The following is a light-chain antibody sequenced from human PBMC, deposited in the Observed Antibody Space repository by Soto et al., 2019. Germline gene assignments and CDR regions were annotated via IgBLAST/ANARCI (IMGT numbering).Light chain of an antibody. CDR1: QSVSGS. CDR3: QHFGSSPPIT. J-gene: IGKJ5*01. V-gene: IGKV3-20*01. CDR2: GAS. Sequence: EIVLTQSPATLSSFPGDRVTLSCRASQSVSGSLGWYQQKPGQAPRLLIYGASTRATGIPDKFSGSGSGTDFTLTISRLEPEDFAVYYCQHFGSSPPITFGQGTRLEI.